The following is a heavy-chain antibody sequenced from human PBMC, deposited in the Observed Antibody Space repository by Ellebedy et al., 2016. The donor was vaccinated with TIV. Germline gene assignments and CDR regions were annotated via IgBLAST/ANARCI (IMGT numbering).Heavy chain of an antibody. CDR2: ISNSGSTI. V-gene: IGHV3-11*01. CDR1: GFTFSDYY. J-gene: IGHJ5*02. Sequence: GESLKISCAASGFTFSDYYMIWIRQAPGKGLEWVSYISNSGSTIYYADSVTGRFTISRDNAKNSLSLLMNSLRAEDTAVYYCARDARFIDQQHNWFDPWGQGTLVTVSS. D-gene: IGHD2-2*01. CDR3: ARDARFIDQQHNWFDP.